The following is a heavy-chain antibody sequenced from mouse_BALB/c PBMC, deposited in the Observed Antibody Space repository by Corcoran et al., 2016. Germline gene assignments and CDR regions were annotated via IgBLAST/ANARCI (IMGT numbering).Heavy chain of an antibody. D-gene: IGHD1-1*01. CDR2: ISYDGSN. J-gene: IGHJ2*01. Sequence: DVQLQESGPGLVKHSQTLSLTCSVTGYSITSGYYWNWIRQFPGNKREWMGYISYDGSNNYNPSLKNRISITRDTSKNQFFLKLNSVTTEDTATYYCARDYYGSSYFDYWGQGTTLTVSS. CDR3: ARDYYGSSYFDY. CDR1: GYSITSGYY. V-gene: IGHV3-6*02.